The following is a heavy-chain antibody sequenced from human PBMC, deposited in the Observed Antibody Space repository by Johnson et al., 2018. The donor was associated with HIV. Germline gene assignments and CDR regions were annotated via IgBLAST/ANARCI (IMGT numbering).Heavy chain of an antibody. V-gene: IGHV3-11*04. CDR3: ARSVNAGRPFDI. J-gene: IGHJ3*02. CDR2: ISGSGGAI. D-gene: IGHD2-8*01. Sequence: QVQLVESGGGWVQPGGSLSLSCAASGFTFSDSYMNWIRQAPGKGLEWVSYISGSGGAIWYADSVKGLFTVSRNNAKNSFYLQMNSLRAEDTAGYYCARSVNAGRPFDIRGQGTLVTVSS. CDR1: GFTFSDSY.